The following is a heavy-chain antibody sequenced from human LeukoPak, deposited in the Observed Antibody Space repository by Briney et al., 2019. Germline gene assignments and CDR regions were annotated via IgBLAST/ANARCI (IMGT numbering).Heavy chain of an antibody. Sequence: SETLSLTCTVSGGSISSYYWSWIRQPPGKGLEWIGYIYYSGSTNYNPSLKSRVTISVDTSKNQFSLKLSSVTAADTAVYYCARGGYYYDSSGYYGFDYWGQGTLVTVSS. V-gene: IGHV4-59*01. J-gene: IGHJ4*02. D-gene: IGHD3-22*01. CDR2: IYYSGST. CDR3: ARGGYYYDSSGYYGFDY. CDR1: GGSISSYY.